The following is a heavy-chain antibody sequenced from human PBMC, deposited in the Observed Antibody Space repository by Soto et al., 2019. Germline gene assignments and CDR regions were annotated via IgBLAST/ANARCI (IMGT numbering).Heavy chain of an antibody. V-gene: IGHV4-59*12. D-gene: IGHD6-19*01. J-gene: IGHJ4*02. CDR3: AMAVGDAISSLDY. CDR2: TDYSGNT. CDR1: SDSISSNY. Sequence: QVQLQESGPGLVRPSETLSLTCTVSSDSISSNYWIWIRQSPAQGLEWIEYTDYSGNTNNNPSLNTPVTISGDTSNTQFSLRPSSVTAADTAVYYCAMAVGDAISSLDYWGQGTMVTVSS.